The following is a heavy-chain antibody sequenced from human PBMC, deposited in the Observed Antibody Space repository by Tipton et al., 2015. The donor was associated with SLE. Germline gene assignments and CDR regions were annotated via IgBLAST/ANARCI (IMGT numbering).Heavy chain of an antibody. Sequence: GSLRLSCAASGITLSSYWMHWVRQAPGKGLVWVSHINGDGSSTSYADSVKGRFTISRDNAKNTLYLQMNSLRAEDTAVYYCARKVVVPGAIRDYYGMDVWGQGTTVTVSS. CDR1: GITLSSYW. V-gene: IGHV3-74*01. CDR2: INGDGSST. J-gene: IGHJ6*02. D-gene: IGHD2-2*01. CDR3: ARKVVVPGAIRDYYGMDV.